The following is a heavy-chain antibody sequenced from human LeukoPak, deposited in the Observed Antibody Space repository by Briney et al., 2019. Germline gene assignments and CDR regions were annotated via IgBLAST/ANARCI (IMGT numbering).Heavy chain of an antibody. CDR3: ARESTRITIFGVVIPDAFDI. CDR1: GGSISSYY. V-gene: IGHV4-59*01. D-gene: IGHD3-3*01. J-gene: IGHJ3*02. Sequence: SETLSLTCTVSGGSISSYYWSWIRQPPGKGLEWIGYIYYSGSTNYNPSLKSRVTISVDTSKNQFSLKLSSVPAADTAVYYCARESTRITIFGVVIPDAFDIWGQGTMVTVSS. CDR2: IYYSGST.